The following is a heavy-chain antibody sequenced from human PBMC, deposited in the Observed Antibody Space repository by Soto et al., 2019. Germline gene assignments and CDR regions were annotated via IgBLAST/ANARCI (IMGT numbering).Heavy chain of an antibody. CDR3: GSGGERRSFDY. CDR1: RFTFSSYG. Sequence: PGGSLRLSCAASRFTFSSYGMHWVRKDPGKGLEWVAVICYGGSNNYYAESVKGRITISRDNSKNTLYLQMNSLRAEDTAVYYCGSGGERRSFDYWGQGTMVTVSS. CDR2: ICYGGSNN. V-gene: IGHV3-33*01. D-gene: IGHD1-26*01. J-gene: IGHJ4*02.